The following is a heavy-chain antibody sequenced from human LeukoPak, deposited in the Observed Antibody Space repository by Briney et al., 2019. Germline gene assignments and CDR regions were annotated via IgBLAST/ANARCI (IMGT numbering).Heavy chain of an antibody. CDR2: ISWNSGSI. V-gene: IGHV3-9*01. J-gene: IGHJ4*02. D-gene: IGHD6-13*01. CDR1: GFTFDDYA. CDR3: AKDTDGAAAGTTWGH. Sequence: GGSLRLSCAASGFTFDDYAMHWVRQAPGKGLEWVSGISWNSGSIGYADSVKGRFTISRDNAKNSPYLQMNSLRAEDTALYYCAKDTDGAAAGTTWGHWGQGTLVTVSS.